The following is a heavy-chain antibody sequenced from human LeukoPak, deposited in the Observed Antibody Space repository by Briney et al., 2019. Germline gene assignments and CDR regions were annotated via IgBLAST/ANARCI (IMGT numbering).Heavy chain of an antibody. CDR1: GFTFSNFA. D-gene: IGHD6-13*01. Sequence: GKSLRPSCAASGFTFSNFAMHWVRQAPGKGLEWVANIWYDGTNQYYADSVKGRFTISRDNSQDTLSLQMNSLSAEDTAVYYCASHIAAARWYNWFDPWGQGTLVTVSS. CDR3: ASHIAAARWYNWFDP. CDR2: IWYDGTNQ. J-gene: IGHJ5*02. V-gene: IGHV3-33*01.